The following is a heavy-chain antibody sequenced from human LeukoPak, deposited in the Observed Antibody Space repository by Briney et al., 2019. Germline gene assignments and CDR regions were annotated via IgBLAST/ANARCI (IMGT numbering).Heavy chain of an antibody. J-gene: IGHJ4*02. CDR2: ISGGGGTT. V-gene: IGHV3-23*01. D-gene: IGHD3-22*01. CDR3: AKSSYDSSGYYYVRQSEADY. Sequence: GGSLRLSCAASGFSFNGYAMTWVRQAPGKGLEWVSTISGGGGTTYYADSVKGRFTISRDNSKNTLYLQMNSLRAEDTAVYYCAKSSYDSSGYYYVRQSEADYWGQGTLVTVSS. CDR1: GFSFNGYA.